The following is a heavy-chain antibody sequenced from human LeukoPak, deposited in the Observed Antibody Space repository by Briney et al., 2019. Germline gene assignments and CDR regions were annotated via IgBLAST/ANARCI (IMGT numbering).Heavy chain of an antibody. CDR3: AKDHSLYYDSSGYYPGMDV. V-gene: IGHV3-21*01. J-gene: IGHJ6*04. D-gene: IGHD3-22*01. CDR1: GFTFSSYA. CDR2: ISSSSSYI. Sequence: PGGSLRLSCAASGFTFSSYAMHWVRQAPGKGLEWVSSISSSSSYIYYADSVKGRFTISRDNAKNSLYLQMNSLRAEDTAVYYCAKDHSLYYDSSGYYPGMDVWGKGTTVTISS.